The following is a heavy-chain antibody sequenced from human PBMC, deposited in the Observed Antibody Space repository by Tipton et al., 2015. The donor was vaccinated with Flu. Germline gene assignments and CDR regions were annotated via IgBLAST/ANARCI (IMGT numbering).Heavy chain of an antibody. CDR2: TNHSGST. V-gene: IGHV4-34*01. CDR1: GGSFSGYY. Sequence: TLSLTCAVYGGSFSGYYWSWIRQPPGKGLEWIGETNHSGSTNYNPSLKSRVTISVDESKNQFSLRLTSVTAADTAVYYCVRTKDGYTLSNFVYWGQGTLVTVSS. CDR3: VRTKDGYTLSNFVY. D-gene: IGHD5-24*01. J-gene: IGHJ4*02.